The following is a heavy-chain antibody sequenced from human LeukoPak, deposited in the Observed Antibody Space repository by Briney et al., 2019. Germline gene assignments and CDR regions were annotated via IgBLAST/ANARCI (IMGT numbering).Heavy chain of an antibody. D-gene: IGHD3-10*01. Sequence: GESLKISCKTSGYRFTNYWIGWVRQMPGKGLEWMGIIYPGDSDTRYSPSFQGQVTISADKSISTAYLQWSSQKASDTAMYYCARHRGPHVPMSYYYYMDVWGKGTTVTVSS. CDR3: ARHRGPHVPMSYYYYMDV. V-gene: IGHV5-51*01. CDR1: GYRFTNYW. CDR2: IYPGDSDT. J-gene: IGHJ6*03.